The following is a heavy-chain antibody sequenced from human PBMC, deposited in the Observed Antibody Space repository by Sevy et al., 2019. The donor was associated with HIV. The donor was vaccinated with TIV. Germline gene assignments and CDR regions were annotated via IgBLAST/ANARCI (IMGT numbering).Heavy chain of an antibody. Sequence: SETLSLTCTVSGGSISSSSYYWGWIRQPPGKGLEWIGSIYYSGSTYYNPSLKSRVTISVDTSKNQFSLKLGSVTAADTAVYYCARQRIVATVETTRFDPWGQGTLVTVSS. CDR3: ARQRIVATVETTRFDP. CDR2: IYYSGST. J-gene: IGHJ5*02. D-gene: IGHD5-12*01. CDR1: GGSISSSSYY. V-gene: IGHV4-39*01.